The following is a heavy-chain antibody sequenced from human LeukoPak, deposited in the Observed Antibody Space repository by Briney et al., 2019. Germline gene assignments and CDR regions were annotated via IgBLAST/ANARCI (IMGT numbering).Heavy chain of an antibody. CDR2: IYYSWST. Sequence: PSETLSLTCTVSGGSISSYYWSWIRQPPGQGLEWSGYIYYSWSTNYNPSLKSRVTISVDTSKNQFSLKLSSVTAADTAVYYCAREYSSSSRDYYYGMDVWGQGTTVTVSS. CDR1: GGSISSYY. D-gene: IGHD6-6*01. J-gene: IGHJ6*02. CDR3: AREYSSSSRDYYYGMDV. V-gene: IGHV4-59*01.